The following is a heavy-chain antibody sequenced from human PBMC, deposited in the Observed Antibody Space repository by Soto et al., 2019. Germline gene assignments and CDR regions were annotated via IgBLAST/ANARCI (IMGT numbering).Heavy chain of an antibody. CDR2: ISGSGGST. V-gene: IGHV3-23*01. Sequence: GGSLRLSCAASGFTSSSYAMSWVRQAPGKGLEWVSAISGSGGSTYYADSVKGRFTISRDNSKNTLYLQMNSLRAEDTAVYYCAKDTYYYDSSGYYYSIRARSAFDIWGQGTMVTVSS. CDR1: GFTSSSYA. CDR3: AKDTYYYDSSGYYYSIRARSAFDI. J-gene: IGHJ3*02. D-gene: IGHD3-22*01.